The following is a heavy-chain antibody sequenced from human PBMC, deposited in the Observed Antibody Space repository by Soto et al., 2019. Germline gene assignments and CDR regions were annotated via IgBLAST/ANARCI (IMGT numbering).Heavy chain of an antibody. J-gene: IGHJ5*02. Sequence: TSETLSLTCTVSGGSMSRLHWSWIRQPPGKGLELIGYIHDSGRTNYNPSLKGRVTISVDTSSSQFSLKLTSVTTADTAVYFCARYDILTGRHDKFDLWGQGTLVTVSS. D-gene: IGHD3-9*01. CDR2: IHDSGRT. CDR3: ARYDILTGRHDKFDL. V-gene: IGHV4-59*11. CDR1: GGSMSRLH.